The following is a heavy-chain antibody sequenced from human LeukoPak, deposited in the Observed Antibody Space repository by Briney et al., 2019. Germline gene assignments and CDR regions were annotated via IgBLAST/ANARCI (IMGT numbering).Heavy chain of an antibody. CDR2: INPSGGST. J-gene: IGHJ6*02. D-gene: IGHD2-2*01. CDR3: ARDPARYCSSTSCYGMDV. Sequence: ASVKVYCKASGYTFTSYYMHWVRQAPGQGLEWMGIINPSGGSTSYAQKFQGRVTMTRDTSTSTVYMGLSSLRSEDTAVYYRARDPARYCSSTSCYGMDVWGQGTTVTVSS. V-gene: IGHV1-46*01. CDR1: GYTFTSYY.